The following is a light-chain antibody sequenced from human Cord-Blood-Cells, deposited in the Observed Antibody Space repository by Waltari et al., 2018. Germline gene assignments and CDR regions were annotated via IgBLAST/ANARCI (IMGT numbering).Light chain of an antibody. Sequence: IVMTQSPDSLAVSLGARATINCKYSQSVLYSSNNKNYLAWYHQKPGQPPKLLIYWASTRESGVPDRFSCSGSGTDFTLTISSLQAEDVAVYYCQQYYSTPPTFGPGTKVDIK. J-gene: IGKJ3*01. CDR1: QSVLYSSNNKNY. CDR3: QQYYSTPPT. CDR2: WAS. V-gene: IGKV4-1*01.